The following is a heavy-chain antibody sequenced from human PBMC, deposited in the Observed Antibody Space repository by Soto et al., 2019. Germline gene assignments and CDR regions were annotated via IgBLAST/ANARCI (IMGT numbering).Heavy chain of an antibody. J-gene: IGHJ6*02. CDR1: GFTFSSYG. CDR2: ISYDGSNK. CDR3: AKDLSRTTVTSYYYYYYGMDV. D-gene: IGHD4-17*01. Sequence: GGSLRLSCAASGFTFSSYGMHWVRQAPGKGLEWVAVISYDGSNKYYADSVKGRFTISRDNSKNTLYLQMNSLRAEDTAVYYCAKDLSRTTVTSYYYYYYGMDVWGQGTTVTVSS. V-gene: IGHV3-30*18.